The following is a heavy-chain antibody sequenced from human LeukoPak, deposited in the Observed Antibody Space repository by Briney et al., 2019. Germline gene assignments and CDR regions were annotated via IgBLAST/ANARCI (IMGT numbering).Heavy chain of an antibody. CDR2: INHSGST. D-gene: IGHD5-18*01. V-gene: IGHV4-38-2*02. J-gene: IGHJ4*02. CDR3: ASRDTAMVLPFDY. CDR1: GSSISSGYY. Sequence: PSETLSLTCTVSGSSISSGYYWGWIRQPPGKGLEWIGEINHSGSTNYNPSLKSRVTISVDTSKNQFSLKLSSVTAADTAVYYCASRDTAMVLPFDYWGQGTLVTVSS.